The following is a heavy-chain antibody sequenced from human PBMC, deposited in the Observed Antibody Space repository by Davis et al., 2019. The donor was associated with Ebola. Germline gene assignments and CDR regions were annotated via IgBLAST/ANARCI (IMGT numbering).Heavy chain of an antibody. D-gene: IGHD3-22*01. V-gene: IGHV4-34*01. J-gene: IGHJ4*02. CDR1: GGSFSPYY. CDR3: ARTYYDSGGYLGFDY. CDR2: IDHSGKT. Sequence: SETLSLTCAVYGGSFSPYYWTWIRQPPGKRLDWIGEIDHSGKTSSNPSLRSRVTISVDTSKNQFSLKLSSVTAADTAMYYCARTYYDSGGYLGFDYWGQGNLVTVSS.